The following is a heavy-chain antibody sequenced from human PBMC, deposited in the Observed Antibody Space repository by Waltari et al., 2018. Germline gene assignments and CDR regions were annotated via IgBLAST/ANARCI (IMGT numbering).Heavy chain of an antibody. J-gene: IGHJ4*01. CDR3: ARDFGGNYPPLEY. D-gene: IGHD1-26*01. V-gene: IGHV1-2*02. CDR1: GYTFAAYY. CDR2: INPNSGDT. Sequence: QVQLAQSGAEVKKPGASVKVSCKASGYTFAAYYMHWVRQAPGEGLEWMGWINPNSGDTKFAQRFQDRVTMTRDTSISTIYMEVSSLRSDDTAIYYCARDFGGNYPPLEYWGQGTLVTVSS.